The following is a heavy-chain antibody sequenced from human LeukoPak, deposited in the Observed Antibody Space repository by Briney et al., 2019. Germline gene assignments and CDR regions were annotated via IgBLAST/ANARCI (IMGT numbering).Heavy chain of an antibody. CDR3: ARTLGYCTNGVCYIQPSYLDY. CDR1: GGTFSSYA. J-gene: IGHJ4*02. V-gene: IGHV1-69*06. Sequence: SVKVSCKASGGTFSSYAISWVRQAPGQGLEWMGGIIPIFGTANYAQKFQGRVTITADKSTSTAYMELSSLRSEDTAVYYCARTLGYCTNGVCYIQPSYLDYWGQGTLVTVSS. CDR2: IIPIFGTA. D-gene: IGHD2-8*01.